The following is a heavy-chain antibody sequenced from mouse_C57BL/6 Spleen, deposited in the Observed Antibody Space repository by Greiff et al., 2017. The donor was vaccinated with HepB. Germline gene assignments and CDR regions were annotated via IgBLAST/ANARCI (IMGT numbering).Heavy chain of an antibody. CDR2: IYPGSGST. CDR1: GYTFTSYW. CDR3: AGIYYEHEGYLDY. J-gene: IGHJ2*01. V-gene: IGHV1-55*01. Sequence: VQLQQSGAELVKPGASVKMSCKASGYTFTSYWITWVKQRPGQGLEWIGDIYPGSGSTNYNEKFKSKATLTVDTSSSTAYMQLSSLTSEDSAVYVCAGIYYEHEGYLDYWGQGTTLTVSS. D-gene: IGHD2-4*01.